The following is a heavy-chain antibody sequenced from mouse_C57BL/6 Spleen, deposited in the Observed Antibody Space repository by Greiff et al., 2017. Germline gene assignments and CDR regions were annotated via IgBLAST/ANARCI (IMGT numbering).Heavy chain of an antibody. CDR2: IDPSDSYT. CDR1: GYTFTSYW. V-gene: IGHV1-59*01. CDR3: ARDTTVVATDFDY. D-gene: IGHD1-1*01. J-gene: IGHJ2*01. Sequence: QVQLQQSGAELVRPGTSVKLSCKASGYTFTSYWMHWVKQRPGQGLEWIGVIDPSDSYTNYNQKFKGKATLTVDTSSSTAYMQLSSLTSEDSAVYYCARDTTVVATDFDYWGQGTTLTVSS.